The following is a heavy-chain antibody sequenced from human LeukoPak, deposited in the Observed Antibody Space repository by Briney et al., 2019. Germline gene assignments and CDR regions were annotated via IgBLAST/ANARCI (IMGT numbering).Heavy chain of an antibody. D-gene: IGHD3-3*01. CDR1: GGSFSGYY. CDR3: ARGGNPFWRGKSDY. J-gene: IGHJ4*02. Sequence: SETLSLTCAVYGGSFSGYYWSWIRQPPGKGLEWIGEINHSGGTNYNPSLKSRVTISVDTSKNQFSLKLSSVTAADTAVYYCARGGNPFWRGKSDYWGQGTLVTVSS. V-gene: IGHV4-34*01. CDR2: INHSGGT.